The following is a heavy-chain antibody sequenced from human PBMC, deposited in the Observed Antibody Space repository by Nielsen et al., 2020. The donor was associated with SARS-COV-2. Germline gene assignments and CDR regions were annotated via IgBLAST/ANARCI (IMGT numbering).Heavy chain of an antibody. CDR2: INSDGSST. V-gene: IGHV3-74*01. CDR1: GFTFSSYW. Sequence: GESLKISCAASGFTFSSYWMHWVRQAPGKGLVWVSRINSDGSSTSYADSVKGRFTISRDNAKNTMYLQMNSLRAEDTAVYYCARDLYGGYDYYWGQGTLVTVSS. J-gene: IGHJ4*01. D-gene: IGHD5-12*01. CDR3: ARDLYGGYDYY.